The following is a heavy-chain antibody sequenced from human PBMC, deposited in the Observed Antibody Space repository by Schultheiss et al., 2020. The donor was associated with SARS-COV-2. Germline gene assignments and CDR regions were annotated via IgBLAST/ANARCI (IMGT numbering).Heavy chain of an antibody. Sequence: GESLKISCAASGFAFSNSAMTWVRQAPGKGLEWVSTISGSGGSTYYAESVKGRLTISRDNSKNTLYLQMNSLRAEDTAVYYCARPINPEAFDIWGQGTTVTVSS. J-gene: IGHJ3*02. CDR2: ISGSGGST. CDR3: ARPINPEAFDI. V-gene: IGHV3-23*01. D-gene: IGHD1-14*01. CDR1: GFAFSNSA.